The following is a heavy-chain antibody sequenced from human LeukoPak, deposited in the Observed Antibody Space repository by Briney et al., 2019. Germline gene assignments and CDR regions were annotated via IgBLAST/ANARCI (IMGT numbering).Heavy chain of an antibody. V-gene: IGHV1-69*05. J-gene: IGHJ4*02. CDR1: GGTFSSYA. CDR3: ARGAAVAGTSDY. CDR2: IIPIFGTA. Sequence: ASVKVSCKASGGTFSSYAISWVRQAPGQGLEWMGGIIPIFGTANYAQKLQGRVTMTTDTSTSTAYMELRSLRSDDTAVYYCARGAAVAGTSDYWGQGTLVTVSS. D-gene: IGHD6-19*01.